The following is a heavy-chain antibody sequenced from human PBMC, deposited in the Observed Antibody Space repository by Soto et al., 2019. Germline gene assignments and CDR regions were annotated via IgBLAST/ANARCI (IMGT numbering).Heavy chain of an antibody. D-gene: IGHD3-22*01. CDR2: IYYTGIT. J-gene: IGHJ5*02. CDR1: GGSISSGGYY. CDR3: AKSPHNDSSGLHH. V-gene: IGHV4-31*03. Sequence: SSETLSLTCTVSGGSISSGGYYWSWIRQHPGKGLEWIGYIYYTGITYYNPSLESRLTISLDTSKNQFSLYLSSVTAADTAVYYCAKSPHNDSSGLHHWGQGTLVTVSS.